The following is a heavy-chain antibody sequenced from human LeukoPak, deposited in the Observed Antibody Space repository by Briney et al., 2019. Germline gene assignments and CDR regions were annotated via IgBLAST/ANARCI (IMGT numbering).Heavy chain of an antibody. CDR2: IDPSDSYT. D-gene: IGHD6-13*01. V-gene: IGHV5-10-1*01. CDR1: GYSFTSYW. CDR3: ARTGYSSSWYLLDYGMDV. J-gene: IGHJ6*02. Sequence: GESLKISCKGSGYSFTSYWISWVRQMPGKGLEWMGRIDPSDSYTNYSPSFQGHVTISADKSISTAYLQWSSLKASDTAMYYCARTGYSSSWYLLDYGMDVWGQGTTVTVSS.